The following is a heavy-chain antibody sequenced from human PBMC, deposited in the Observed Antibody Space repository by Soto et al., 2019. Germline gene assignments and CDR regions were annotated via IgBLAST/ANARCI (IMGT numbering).Heavy chain of an antibody. CDR2: IYWNDDK. Sequence: SGPTLVNPIQTLTLTCTFSGFSLSTSGVGVGWIRQPPGKALEWLAVIYWNDDKRYSPSLKSRLTITKDTSKNQVVLTMTNMNPVDTAIYYCAKKRAMDFCSDPTMDVWGQGTTVTVSS. V-gene: IGHV2-5*01. CDR1: GFSLSTSGVG. D-gene: IGHD3-3*01. CDR3: AKKRAMDFCSDPTMDV. J-gene: IGHJ6*02.